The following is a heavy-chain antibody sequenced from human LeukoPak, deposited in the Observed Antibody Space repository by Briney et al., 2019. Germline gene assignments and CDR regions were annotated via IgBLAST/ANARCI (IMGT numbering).Heavy chain of an antibody. D-gene: IGHD3-3*01. Sequence: ASVKVSCKVSGYTLTELCMHWVRQAPGKGLEWMGGFDPEDDETIYAQEFQDRVTMTEDRSTDTAYMELSSLTSEDTAVYYCAAVPCDDYDFGWFDPWGQGTLATISS. CDR3: AAVPCDDYDFGWFDP. J-gene: IGHJ5*02. CDR2: FDPEDDET. CDR1: GYTLTELC. V-gene: IGHV1-24*01.